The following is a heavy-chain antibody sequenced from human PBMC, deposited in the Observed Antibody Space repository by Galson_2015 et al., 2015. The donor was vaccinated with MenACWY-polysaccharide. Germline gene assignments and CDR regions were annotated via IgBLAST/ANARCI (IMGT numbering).Heavy chain of an antibody. Sequence: TLSLTCTVSGDSITSGGYFWSWIRQHPGKGLEWIASISFDGGTYYNPSLKSRVTMSLDTPKNQFSLQLNSVTAADTAVYYCARGGRAVSNRNWFDPWGQGTLVIVSS. CDR2: ISFDGGT. V-gene: IGHV4-31*03. CDR1: GDSITSGGYF. J-gene: IGHJ5*02. CDR3: ARGGRAVSNRNWFDP. D-gene: IGHD3-16*01.